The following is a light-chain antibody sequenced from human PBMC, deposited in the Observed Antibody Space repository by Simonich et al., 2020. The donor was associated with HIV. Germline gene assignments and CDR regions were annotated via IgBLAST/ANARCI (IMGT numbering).Light chain of an antibody. CDR2: DAS. Sequence: EIVMTQSPATLSVSQGERATLSCRASQSVSSNLAWYQQKPGQAPRLLIYDASTRATGIPARFSGSGSGTEFTLTISSMQSEDCAVYYCQQYNNRPLIFGGGTKVEIK. CDR1: QSVSSN. V-gene: IGKV3-15*01. J-gene: IGKJ4*01. CDR3: QQYNNRPLI.